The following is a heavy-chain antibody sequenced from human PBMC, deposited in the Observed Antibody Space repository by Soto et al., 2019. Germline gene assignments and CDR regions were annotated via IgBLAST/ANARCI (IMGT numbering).Heavy chain of an antibody. Sequence: QVQLVQSGAEVKKPGASVKVSCKASGYTFTSYAMHWVRQAPGQRLEWMGWINAGNGNTKYSQKFQGRVTITRDTSASTAYMELISLRFEDTAVYYCARDLGEQGNDYWGQGTLVTVSS. CDR1: GYTFTSYA. CDR3: ARDLGEQGNDY. J-gene: IGHJ4*02. D-gene: IGHD1-26*01. CDR2: INAGNGNT. V-gene: IGHV1-3*01.